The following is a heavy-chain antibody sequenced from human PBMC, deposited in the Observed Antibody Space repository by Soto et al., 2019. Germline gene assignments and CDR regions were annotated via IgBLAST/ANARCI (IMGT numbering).Heavy chain of an antibody. Sequence: SETLSLTCAVYGGSFSGYYWTCIRQSPEKGLEWFGEVNHGGTTTYNPALKTRVTISVHTPKNQFSLKMSSVTAADTAVYYCERGIGYCSSINCYSSRRLRFDSWGQGTLVTVSS. CDR1: GGSFSGYY. CDR2: VNHGGTT. J-gene: IGHJ4*02. CDR3: ERGIGYCSSINCYSSRRLRFDS. V-gene: IGHV4-34*01. D-gene: IGHD2-2*01.